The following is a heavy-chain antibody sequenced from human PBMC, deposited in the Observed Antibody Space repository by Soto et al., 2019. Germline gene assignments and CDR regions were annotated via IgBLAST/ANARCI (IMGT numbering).Heavy chain of an antibody. CDR3: AKGIGRFLEWLPA. CDR1: GFTFSSYA. V-gene: IGHV3-23*01. Sequence: EVQLLESGGGLVQPGGSLRLSCAASGFTFSSYAMSWVRQAPGKGLEWVSAISGSGGSTYYADSVKGRFTISRDNSKNTLYLQMNSLRAEDTAVYCCAKGIGRFLEWLPAWGQGTLVTVSS. D-gene: IGHD3-3*01. J-gene: IGHJ5*02. CDR2: ISGSGGST.